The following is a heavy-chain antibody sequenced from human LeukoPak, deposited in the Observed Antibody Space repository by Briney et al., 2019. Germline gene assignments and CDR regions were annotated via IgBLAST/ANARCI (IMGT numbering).Heavy chain of an antibody. J-gene: IGHJ4*02. CDR2: LNPSGGT. CDR3: ARIAFGGHIVAQDY. CDR1: GGSFRGYF. Sequence: PSETLSLTCAVYGGSFRGYFWSWIRQPPGKGLEWIGELNPSGGTNNNASLKSRITISVDTSKNQFSLNLASVTAADTAVYYCARIAFGGHIVAQDYWGQGTLIIVSS. D-gene: IGHD3-16*01. V-gene: IGHV4-34*01.